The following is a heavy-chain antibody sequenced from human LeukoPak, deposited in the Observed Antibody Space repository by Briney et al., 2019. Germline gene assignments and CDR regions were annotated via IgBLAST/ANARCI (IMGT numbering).Heavy chain of an antibody. J-gene: IGHJ4*02. CDR2: ISSSSSNK. CDR1: GFTFSSYS. V-gene: IGHV3-21*01. Sequence: GGSLRLSCVASGFTFSSYSMNWVRQAPGKGLEWVSFISSSSSNKYYADSVKGRFIISRDNAKKSLYLQMNSLRAEDTAVYYCAREWYRGSSADYWGQGTLVTVSS. D-gene: IGHD6-6*01. CDR3: AREWYRGSSADY.